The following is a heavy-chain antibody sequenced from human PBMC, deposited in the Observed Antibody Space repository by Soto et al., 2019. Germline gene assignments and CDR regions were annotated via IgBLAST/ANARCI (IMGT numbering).Heavy chain of an antibody. J-gene: IGHJ4*02. CDR3: ARDLHDFWSGYYPDY. Sequence: ASVKVSCKASGYTFTSYGISWVRQAPGQGLEWMGWISAYNGNTNYAQKLQGRVTMTTDTSTSTAYMELRSLRSDDTAVYYCARDLHDFWSGYYPDYWGQGTLVTVSS. D-gene: IGHD3-3*01. V-gene: IGHV1-18*01. CDR2: ISAYNGNT. CDR1: GYTFTSYG.